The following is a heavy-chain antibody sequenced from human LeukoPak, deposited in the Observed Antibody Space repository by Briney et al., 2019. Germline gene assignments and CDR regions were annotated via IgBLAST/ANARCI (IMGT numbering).Heavy chain of an antibody. J-gene: IGHJ4*02. Sequence: SETLSLTCTVPGGSISTYYWSWVRQPPGKGLEWIGYIYYSGSTNYNPSLKSRVTISVDTSKNQFSLKLSSVTAADTAVYYCARLRGSSWPDYWGQGTLVTVSS. D-gene: IGHD6-13*01. V-gene: IGHV4-59*01. CDR1: GGSISTYY. CDR2: IYYSGST. CDR3: ARLRGSSWPDY.